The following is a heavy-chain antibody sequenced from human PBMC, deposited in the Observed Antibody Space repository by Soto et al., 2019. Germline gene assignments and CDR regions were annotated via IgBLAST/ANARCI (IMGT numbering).Heavy chain of an antibody. CDR3: ARGWRDLDYPRANWFDP. CDR2: IYYSGST. J-gene: IGHJ5*02. V-gene: IGHV4-31*03. CDR1: GGSIISGGYY. D-gene: IGHD3-3*01. Sequence: ASETLSLTCTVSGGSIISGGYYWSWIRQHPGKGLEWIGYIYYSGSTYYNPSLKSRVTISVDTSKNQFSLKLSSVTAADTAVYYCARGWRDLDYPRANWFDPWGQGTLVTVSS.